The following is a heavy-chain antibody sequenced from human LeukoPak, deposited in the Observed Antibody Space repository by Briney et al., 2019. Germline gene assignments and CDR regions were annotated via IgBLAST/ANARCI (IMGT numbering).Heavy chain of an antibody. J-gene: IGHJ4*02. V-gene: IGHV3-11*04. CDR1: GFTFSDYY. CDR3: ARVSFLSGYSYYFDY. Sequence: GGSLRLSCAASGFTFSDYYMSWIRQAPGKGLEWVSYISSSGSTIYYADSVKGRFTISRDNAKNSLYLQMNSLRAEDTAVYYCARVSFLSGYSYYFDYWGQGTLVTVSS. CDR2: ISSSGSTI. D-gene: IGHD2/OR15-2a*01.